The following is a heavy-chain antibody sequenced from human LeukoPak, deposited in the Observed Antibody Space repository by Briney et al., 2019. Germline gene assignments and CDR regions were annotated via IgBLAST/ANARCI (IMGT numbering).Heavy chain of an antibody. CDR3: ARDYSGSYWGNWFDP. CDR1: GGSISSGSYY. V-gene: IGHV4-61*02. Sequence: KSSETLSLTCTVSGGSISSGSYYWSWIRQPAGKGLEWIGRIYTSGSTNYNPSLKSRVTISVHTSKNQFSLKLSSVTAADTAVYYCARDYSGSYWGNWFDPWGQGTLVTVSS. J-gene: IGHJ5*02. CDR2: IYTSGST. D-gene: IGHD1-26*01.